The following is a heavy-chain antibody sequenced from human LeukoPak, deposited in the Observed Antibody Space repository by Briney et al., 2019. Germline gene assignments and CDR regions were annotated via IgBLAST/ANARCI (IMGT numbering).Heavy chain of an antibody. CDR3: ARVDSSSWDPYYFDY. D-gene: IGHD6-13*01. V-gene: IGHV1-8*03. CDR1: GYTFTSYD. CDR2: MNPNSGNT. Sequence: GASVKVSCKASGYTFTSYDINWVRQATGQGLEWMGWMNPNSGNTGYAQKFQGRVTITRNTSISTAYMELSSLRSEDTAVYYCARVDSSSWDPYYFDYWGQGTLVTVSS. J-gene: IGHJ4*02.